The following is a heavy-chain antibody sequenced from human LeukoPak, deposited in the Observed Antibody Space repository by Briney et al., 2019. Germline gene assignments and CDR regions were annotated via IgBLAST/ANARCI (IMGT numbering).Heavy chain of an antibody. D-gene: IGHD5-24*01. V-gene: IGHV3-33*01. CDR3: ARGRGRWLQFEGNHAFDI. CDR2: IRYDGSNK. Sequence: PGGSLRLSCAASGFTFSTYGVHWVRQAPGKGLEWVAVIRYDGSNKYYADSVKGRFTISRENAKNSLYLQMNSLRAGDTAVYYCARGRGRWLQFEGNHAFDIWGQGTMVTVSS. J-gene: IGHJ3*02. CDR1: GFTFSTYG.